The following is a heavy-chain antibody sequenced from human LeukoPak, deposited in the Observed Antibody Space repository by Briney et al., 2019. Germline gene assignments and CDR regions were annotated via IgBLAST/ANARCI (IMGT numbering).Heavy chain of an antibody. J-gene: IGHJ6*03. V-gene: IGHV1-46*01. Sequence: GASVKVSCKASGHTFTNYYMHWVRQAPGQGLEWMGMINPSGGGTRYAQKFQRRVTMTRDTSTSTVYMELSSLRSEDTAVYYCARDIAVDPIGGYYYYYMDVWGKGTTVTISS. D-gene: IGHD6-19*01. CDR1: GHTFTNYY. CDR2: INPSGGGT. CDR3: ARDIAVDPIGGYYYYYMDV.